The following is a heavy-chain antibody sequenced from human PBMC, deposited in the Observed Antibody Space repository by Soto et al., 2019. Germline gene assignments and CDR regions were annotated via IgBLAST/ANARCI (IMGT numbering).Heavy chain of an antibody. D-gene: IGHD2-15*01. V-gene: IGHV4-31*03. CDR3: ARQGVVAATVQRIGYENWFDP. CDR1: ADSISSGGYC. Sequence: PLSHTCPASADSISSGGYCWSWQRPPPGKGLEWIGYIYYSGSTYYNPSLKSRVTISVDTSKNQFSLKLSSVTAADTAVYYCARQGVVAATVQRIGYENWFDPWGQGTLVTVSS. CDR2: IYYSGST. J-gene: IGHJ5*02.